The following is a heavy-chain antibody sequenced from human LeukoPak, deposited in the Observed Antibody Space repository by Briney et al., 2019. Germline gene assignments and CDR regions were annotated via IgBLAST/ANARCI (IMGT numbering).Heavy chain of an antibody. V-gene: IGHV3-11*06. CDR2: ISSSSSYT. J-gene: IGHJ4*02. D-gene: IGHD2-15*01. CDR3: ARAGYCSGGSCLQPFDY. CDR1: GFTFSDYY. Sequence: WGALRLSCAASGFTFSDYYMIWIGQAPGKGLEWVSYISSSSSYTNYADSVKGRFTISRDNAKNSLYLQMNSLRAEDTAVYYCARAGYCSGGSCLQPFDYWGQGTLVTVSS.